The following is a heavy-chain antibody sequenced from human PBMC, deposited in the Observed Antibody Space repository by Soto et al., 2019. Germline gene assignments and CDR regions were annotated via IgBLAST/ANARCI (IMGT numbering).Heavy chain of an antibody. CDR2: ISGSGGST. CDR3: APISTVTPFDY. D-gene: IGHD4-17*01. Sequence: GCLLLACSASGFTFSSYAMSWVRQAPGKGLEWVSAISGSGGSTYYADSVKGRFTISRDNPKNTLYLQMNSLRAEDTAVYYCAPISTVTPFDYWGQGTLVTVSS. J-gene: IGHJ4*02. V-gene: IGHV3-23*01. CDR1: GFTFSSYA.